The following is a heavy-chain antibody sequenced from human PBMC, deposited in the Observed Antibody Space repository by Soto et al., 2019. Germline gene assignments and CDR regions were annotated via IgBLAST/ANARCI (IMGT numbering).Heavy chain of an antibody. CDR2: ISYDGSNK. CDR3: AKGRNYYGSGPIDY. D-gene: IGHD3-10*01. V-gene: IGHV3-30*18. J-gene: IGHJ4*02. CDR1: GFTFSSYG. Sequence: QVQLVESGGGVVQPVRSLRLSCAASGFTFSSYGMHWVRQAPGKGLEWVAVISYDGSNKYYADSVKGRFTISRDNSKNTLYLQMNSLRAEDTAVYYCAKGRNYYGSGPIDYWGQGTLVTVSS.